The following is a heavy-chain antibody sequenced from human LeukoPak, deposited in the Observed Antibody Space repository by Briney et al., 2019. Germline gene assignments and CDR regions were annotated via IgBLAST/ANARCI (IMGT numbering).Heavy chain of an antibody. Sequence: VHLGGSLRLSCAASGFTFSSFWMSWVRQAPGRGLEWVATIRQDGSQKYYLDSVKGRFTISRDNAKNSLYLQMNSLRAEDTAVYYCARESDHSVSQVDFDLWGQGTMVTVSS. CDR1: GFTFSSFW. CDR3: ARESDHSVSQVDFDL. CDR2: IRQDGSQK. V-gene: IGHV3-7*01. J-gene: IGHJ3*01. D-gene: IGHD1-14*01.